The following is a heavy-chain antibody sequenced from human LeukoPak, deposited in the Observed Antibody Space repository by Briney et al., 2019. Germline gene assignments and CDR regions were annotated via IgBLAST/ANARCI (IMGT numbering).Heavy chain of an antibody. CDR3: ARRPLSDGSGSICSWFDP. CDR1: GGSFSGYY. Sequence: SETLSLTCAVYGGSFSGYYWSWIRQPPGKGLEWIGEINHSGSTNYNPSLKSRVTISVDTSKNQFSLKLSSVTAADTAVYYCARRPLSDGSGSICSWFDPWGQGTLVTVSS. CDR2: INHSGST. D-gene: IGHD3-10*01. V-gene: IGHV4-34*01. J-gene: IGHJ5*02.